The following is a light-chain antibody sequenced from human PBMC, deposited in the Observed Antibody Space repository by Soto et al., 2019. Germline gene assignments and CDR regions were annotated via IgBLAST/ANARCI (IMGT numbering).Light chain of an antibody. CDR1: QSVLYNSNDKNY. V-gene: IGKV4-1*01. Sequence: DIVMTQSPDSLAVSLGERATINCKSSQSVLYNSNDKNYLAWYQQKPGQPPKLLIYWASTRESGVPDRFSGSGSGTDFNLTISSLQAEDVAVYYCQQYYSTPQTFGQGTKLEIK. J-gene: IGKJ2*01. CDR3: QQYYSTPQT. CDR2: WAS.